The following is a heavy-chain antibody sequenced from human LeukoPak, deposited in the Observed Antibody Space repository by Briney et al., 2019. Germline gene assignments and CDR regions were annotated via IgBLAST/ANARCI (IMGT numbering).Heavy chain of an antibody. Sequence: PGGSLRLSCEASGFTFSTYGMHWVRQAPGKGLEWVAVISYAGNNKYYADSVKGRFTISRDNSKNTLYLQMNSLRTEDTAVYYCARPIAAAKLDYWGQGTLVTVSS. CDR2: ISYAGNNK. CDR1: GFTFSTYG. D-gene: IGHD6-13*01. V-gene: IGHV3-30*03. CDR3: ARPIAAAKLDY. J-gene: IGHJ4*02.